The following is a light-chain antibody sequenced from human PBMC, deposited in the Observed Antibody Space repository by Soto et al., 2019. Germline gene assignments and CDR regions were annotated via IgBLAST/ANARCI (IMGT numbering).Light chain of an antibody. CDR1: QSISSW. Sequence: DIQMTQSPSTLSASVGDRVTITCRASQSISSWLAWYQQNPGKAPKLLIYKASSLESGVPSRFSGSGSGTEFTLTKRSLPPDDFASYYGQQYNSPPSFGQGTKVEIK. V-gene: IGKV1-5*03. J-gene: IGKJ1*01. CDR3: QQYNSPPS. CDR2: KAS.